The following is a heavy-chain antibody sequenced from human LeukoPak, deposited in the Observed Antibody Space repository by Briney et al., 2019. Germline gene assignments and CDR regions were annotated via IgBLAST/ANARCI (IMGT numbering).Heavy chain of an antibody. CDR2: INHSGST. V-gene: IGHV4-34*01. J-gene: IGHJ4*02. CDR1: GGSFSGYY. D-gene: IGHD4-17*01. CDR3: AIPPEGDYGQMGY. Sequence: SETLSLTCAVYGGSFSGYYWSWIRQPPGKGLEWIGEINHSGSTNYNPSLKSRVTISVDTSKNQFSLKLSSVTAADTAVYYCAIPPEGDYGQMGYWGQGTLVTVSS.